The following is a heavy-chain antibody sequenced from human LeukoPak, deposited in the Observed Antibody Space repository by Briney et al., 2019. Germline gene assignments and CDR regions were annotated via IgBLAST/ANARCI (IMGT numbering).Heavy chain of an antibody. CDR3: TRELWPGDY. CDR1: GFTFSSYW. J-gene: IGHJ4*02. D-gene: IGHD3-16*01. V-gene: IGHV3-7*01. CDR2: IKKYGSEQ. Sequence: GGSLRLSCGASGFTFSSYWVGCVRRAPGKGLEWVANIKKYGSEQYYVDSVKGRFTISRDNAKNSVYLQMNSLRVEDTAVYYCTRELWPGDYWGQGILVTVSS.